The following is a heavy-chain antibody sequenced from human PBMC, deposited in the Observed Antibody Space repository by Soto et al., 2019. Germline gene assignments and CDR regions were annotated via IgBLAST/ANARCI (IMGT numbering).Heavy chain of an antibody. CDR3: ATDRVAFDM. J-gene: IGHJ3*02. CDR2: IYHSGNT. V-gene: IGHV4-38-2*01. D-gene: IGHD3-22*01. Sequence: SETLSLTCAVSGYSISSGYYWGWIRQPPGKGLEWIGSIYHSGNTYYNPSLKSRVTISLDTSKTQFSLKLSSVTSDDTAVHYCATDRVAFDMWGQGTKVTVSS. CDR1: GYSISSGYY.